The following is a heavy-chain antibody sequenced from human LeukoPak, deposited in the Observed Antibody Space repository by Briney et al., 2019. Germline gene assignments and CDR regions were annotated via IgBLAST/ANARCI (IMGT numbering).Heavy chain of an antibody. D-gene: IGHD2-15*01. Sequence: GGSLRLSCAASGFTFSSYAMSWVRQAPGKGLEWVSALSGSGANTYYADSVKGRFTISRDNSKNTLYLQVNSLRAEDTAVYYCAKGVGCSGGTCYSGHGMDVWGQGTRSPSP. CDR2: LSGSGANT. CDR1: GFTFSSYA. CDR3: AKGVGCSGGTCYSGHGMDV. J-gene: IGHJ6*02. V-gene: IGHV3-23*01.